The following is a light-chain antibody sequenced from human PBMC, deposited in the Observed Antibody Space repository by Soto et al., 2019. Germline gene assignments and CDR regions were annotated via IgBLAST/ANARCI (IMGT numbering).Light chain of an antibody. CDR2: GAS. J-gene: IGKJ1*01. Sequence: EIVLTQSPGTLSLSPGERATLYCRASQSVTTNYLAWYQQKRGQAPRLLIYGASSRATGVPDRFSGGGSGTDFTLIISRLEPADFAVYYCQQYGSSGTFGQGTKVDNK. CDR3: QQYGSSGT. V-gene: IGKV3-20*01. CDR1: QSVTTNY.